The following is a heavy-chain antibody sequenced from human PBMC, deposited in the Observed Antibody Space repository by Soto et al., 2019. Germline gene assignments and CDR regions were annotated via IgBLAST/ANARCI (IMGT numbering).Heavy chain of an antibody. V-gene: IGHV1-3*01. CDR2: INAGNGNT. J-gene: IGHJ6*02. Sequence: ASVKVSCKASGYTFTSYAMHWVRQAPGQRLEWMGWINAGNGNTKYSQKFQGRVTITRDTSASTAYMELSSLRSEDTAVYYCARSITMVRGVISYYYGMDVWGQGTTVTVSS. CDR3: ARSITMVRGVISYYYGMDV. CDR1: GYTFTSYA. D-gene: IGHD3-10*01.